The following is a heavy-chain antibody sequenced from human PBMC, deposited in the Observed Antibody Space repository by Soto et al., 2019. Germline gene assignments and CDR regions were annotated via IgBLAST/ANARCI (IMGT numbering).Heavy chain of an antibody. CDR1: GGSISSYY. CDR2: IYYSGST. CDR3: ARAKDLFHYRRETRTTFDL. J-gene: IGHJ3*01. D-gene: IGHD3-10*01. Sequence: QVQLQESGPGLVKPSETLSLTCTVSGGSISSYYWSWIRQPPGKGLEWIGYIYYSGSTNYNPSLKSRDTISVVPSKNQFSLRLSSAGSADTLMNCCARAKDLFHYRRETRTTFDLWGQGTTVTVFS. V-gene: IGHV4-59*01.